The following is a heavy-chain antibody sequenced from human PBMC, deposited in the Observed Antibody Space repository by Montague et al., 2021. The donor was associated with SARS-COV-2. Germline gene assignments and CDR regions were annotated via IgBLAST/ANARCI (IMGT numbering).Heavy chain of an antibody. CDR1: GGSITSANR. CDR3: ATLGAVGDY. D-gene: IGHD1-26*01. J-gene: IGHJ4*02. CDR2: IYHSGST. Sequence: SETLSLTCTVSGGSITSANRWSWVRPPPGRGLQWIGQIYHSGSTNYNPSLKSRVTISVDKSKNQFSLKLSSVTVADTAVYYCATLGAVGDYWGQGILVTVSS. V-gene: IGHV4-4*02.